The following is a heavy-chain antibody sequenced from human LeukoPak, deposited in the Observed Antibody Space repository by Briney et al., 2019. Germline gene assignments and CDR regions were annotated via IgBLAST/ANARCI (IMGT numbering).Heavy chain of an antibody. Sequence: PSETLSLTCTVSGGSIRSSYYYWGWICQPPGKGLEWIGSIYDSGSTNYNPSLKSRVTISVDTSKNQFSLKLSSVTAADTAVYYCARGRNRYYDILTGYYTTGYYFDYWGQGTLVTVSS. CDR3: ARGRNRYYDILTGYYTTGYYFDY. V-gene: IGHV4-39*07. J-gene: IGHJ4*02. D-gene: IGHD3-9*01. CDR1: GGSIRSSYYY. CDR2: IYDSGST.